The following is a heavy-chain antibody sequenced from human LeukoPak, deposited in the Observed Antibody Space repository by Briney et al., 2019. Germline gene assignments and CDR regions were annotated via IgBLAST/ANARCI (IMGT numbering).Heavy chain of an antibody. Sequence: ASVKVSCKVSGYTLTELSMHWVRQAPGKGLEWMGGFDPEDGETIYAQKFQGRVTMTEDTSTDTAYMELSSLRSEDTAVYYCAALDVNSIAVAGKVYYYYGMDVWGQGTTVTVSS. CDR3: AALDVNSIAVAGKVYYYYGMDV. CDR2: FDPEDGET. V-gene: IGHV1-24*01. CDR1: GYTLTELS. J-gene: IGHJ6*02. D-gene: IGHD6-19*01.